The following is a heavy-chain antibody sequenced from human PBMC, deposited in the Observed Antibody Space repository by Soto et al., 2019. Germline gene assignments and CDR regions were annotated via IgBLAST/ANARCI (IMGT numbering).Heavy chain of an antibody. CDR3: AREMGHYYDSSGYPRYCYYYGMDV. CDR2: IYYSGST. J-gene: IGHJ6*02. V-gene: IGHV4-30-4*01. CDR1: GGSISSGDYY. D-gene: IGHD3-22*01. Sequence: SETLSLTCTVSGGSISSGDYYWSWIRQPPGKGLEWIGYIYYSGSTYYNPSLKSRVTISVDTSKNQFSLKLSSVTAADTAVYYCAREMGHYYDSSGYPRYCYYYGMDVWGQGTSVTVS.